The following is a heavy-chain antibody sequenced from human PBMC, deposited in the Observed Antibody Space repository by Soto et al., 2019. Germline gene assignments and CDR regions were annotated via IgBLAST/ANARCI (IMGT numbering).Heavy chain of an antibody. Sequence: MTWVRQAPGKGLEWMGGFDPEDGETIYAQKFQGRVTMTEDTSTDTAYMELSSLRSEDTAVYYCATDLFPDYYDSSGPRDYWGQGTLVTVSS. CDR2: FDPEDGET. CDR3: ATDLFPDYYDSSGPRDY. J-gene: IGHJ4*02. V-gene: IGHV1-24*01. D-gene: IGHD3-22*01.